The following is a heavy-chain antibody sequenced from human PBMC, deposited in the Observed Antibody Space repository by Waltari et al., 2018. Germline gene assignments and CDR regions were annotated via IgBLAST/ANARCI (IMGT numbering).Heavy chain of an antibody. J-gene: IGHJ4*02. CDR1: GGSFSGYS. CDR3: ATSKLFGTSVEY. V-gene: IGHV4-34*02. CDR2: INHSGNT. Sequence: QVQVQQWGAGLLKPSETLSLPCAVYGGSFSGYSYTWFRQPPGKGLAWVGEINHSGNTKYNPSLKSRVTISLDTSKNHISLDLNSVTAADTAVYYCATSKLFGTSVEYWGQGTLVTVSS. D-gene: IGHD3-10*02.